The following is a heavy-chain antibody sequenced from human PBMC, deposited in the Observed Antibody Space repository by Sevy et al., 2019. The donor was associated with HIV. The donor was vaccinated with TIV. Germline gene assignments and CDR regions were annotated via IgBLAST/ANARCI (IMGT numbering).Heavy chain of an antibody. Sequence: GGSLRLSCAASGFTVSSNYMTWVRQAPGKGLEGVSVIYSDGTTYHADSVKDRFTISRDNSKNTLYLQMNSLRAEDTAVYYCARGKSGYGYGLNYWGQGTLVTVSS. D-gene: IGHD5-18*01. J-gene: IGHJ4*02. CDR2: IYSDGTT. CDR3: ARGKSGYGYGLNY. V-gene: IGHV3-66*01. CDR1: GFTVSSNY.